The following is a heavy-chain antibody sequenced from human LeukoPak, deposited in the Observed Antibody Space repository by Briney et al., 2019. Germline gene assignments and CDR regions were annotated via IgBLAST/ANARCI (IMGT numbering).Heavy chain of an antibody. CDR1: GFAFSNYW. V-gene: IGHV3-74*01. CDR3: LAGYYYYYMDV. CDR2: INTHGSST. J-gene: IGHJ6*03. D-gene: IGHD6-13*01. Sequence: GGSLRLSCAASGFAFSNYWLHWVRQAPGKGLVWVARINTHGSSTNYADSVKGRFTISRDNAKDTLYLQMTSLSAEDTAVYYALAGYYYYYMDVWGKGTTVTVSS.